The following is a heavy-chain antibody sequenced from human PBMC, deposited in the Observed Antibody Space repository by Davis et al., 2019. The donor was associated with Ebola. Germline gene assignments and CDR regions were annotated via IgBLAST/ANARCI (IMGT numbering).Heavy chain of an antibody. CDR1: GFSFGSHT. CDR2: ITFCGGST. J-gene: IGHJ4*02. Sequence: GESLKISCAAPGFSFGSHTMTWLRQAPGNGLERVSAITFCGGSTSYTDSVKGRFTISRDNPESTLYLQLNSLSVEDTAVYFCVKADPIYGAFGDFFDSWGQGTRVTVSS. D-gene: IGHD3-10*01. CDR3: VKADPIYGAFGDFFDS. V-gene: IGHV3-23*01.